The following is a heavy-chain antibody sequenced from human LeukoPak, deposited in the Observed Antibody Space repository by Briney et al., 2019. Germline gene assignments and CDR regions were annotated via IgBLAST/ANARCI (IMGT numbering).Heavy chain of an antibody. Sequence: ASVKVSCKASGGTFSSYAINWVRQATGQGLEWMGWMNPNSGNTGYAQKFQGRVTITRNTSISTAYMVLSSLRSEDTAVYYCARGYYGSGSHNWFDPWGQGTLVTVS. CDR1: GGTFSSYA. CDR2: MNPNSGNT. CDR3: ARGYYGSGSHNWFDP. V-gene: IGHV1-8*03. J-gene: IGHJ5*02. D-gene: IGHD3-10*01.